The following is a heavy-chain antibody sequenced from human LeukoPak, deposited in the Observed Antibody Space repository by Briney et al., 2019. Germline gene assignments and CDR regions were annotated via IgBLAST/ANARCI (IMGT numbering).Heavy chain of an antibody. CDR2: ITGDGGGT. Sequence: PGGSLRLSCAVSGYTFSNYAMTWVRLVPGKGLEWVSSITGDGGGTSFADSVRSRFTVSRDNSKNTLYLQMYSLRAEDTAIYYCGRDPNGDYVGAFDFWGQGTLVTVSS. J-gene: IGHJ3*01. CDR1: GYTFSNYA. D-gene: IGHD4-17*01. V-gene: IGHV3-23*01. CDR3: GRDPNGDYVGAFDF.